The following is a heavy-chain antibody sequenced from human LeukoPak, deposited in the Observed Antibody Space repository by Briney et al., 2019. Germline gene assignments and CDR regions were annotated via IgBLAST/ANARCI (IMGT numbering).Heavy chain of an antibody. V-gene: IGHV4-34*01. J-gene: IGHJ4*02. Sequence: PSETLSLTCAVYGGSFSGYYWSWIRQPPGKGLEWIGEINHSGSTNYNPSLESRVTISVDTSKNQFSLKLSSVTAADTAVYYCARQYVVVPAAGGNYFDYRGQGTLVTVSS. D-gene: IGHD2-2*01. CDR2: INHSGST. CDR3: ARQYVVVPAAGGNYFDY. CDR1: GGSFSGYY.